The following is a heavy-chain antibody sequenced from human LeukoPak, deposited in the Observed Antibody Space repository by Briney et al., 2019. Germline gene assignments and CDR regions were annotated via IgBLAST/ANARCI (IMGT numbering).Heavy chain of an antibody. CDR2: ISSSGSTI. Sequence: GGSLRLSCAASGFTFSDYYMSWIRQAPGKGLEWVSYISSSGSTIYYADSVKGRFTISRDNAKNSLYLQMSSLRAEDTAVYYCAKAAPFVGDYVWGSYRLDYWGQGTLVTVSS. CDR3: AKAAPFVGDYVWGSYRLDY. D-gene: IGHD3-16*02. J-gene: IGHJ4*02. CDR1: GFTFSDYY. V-gene: IGHV3-11*04.